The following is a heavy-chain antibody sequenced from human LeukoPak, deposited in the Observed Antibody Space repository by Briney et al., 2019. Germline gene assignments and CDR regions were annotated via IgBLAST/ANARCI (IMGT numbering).Heavy chain of an antibody. J-gene: IGHJ5*02. Sequence: SETLSLTCTVSGGSISGGDYYWSWIRQPPGKGLEWIGYIYNSGSTYYNPSLRSRATISGDTSKNQFSLKLSSVTAADTAVYYCARPFLNCSSTSCHGGWFDPWGQGTLVTVSS. CDR2: IYNSGST. CDR3: ARPFLNCSSTSCHGGWFDP. D-gene: IGHD2-2*01. CDR1: GGSISGGDYY. V-gene: IGHV4-30-4*01.